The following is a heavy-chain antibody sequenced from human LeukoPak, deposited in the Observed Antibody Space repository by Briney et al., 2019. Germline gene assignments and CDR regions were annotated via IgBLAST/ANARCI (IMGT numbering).Heavy chain of an antibody. D-gene: IGHD3-10*01. Sequence: SQTLSLTCTVSGGSISSGSYYWSWIRQPAGKGLEWIVRIYTSGSTNYNPSLKSRVTISVDTSKNQFSLKLSSVTAADTVVYYCARDGSGSYYNSHDAFDIWGQGTMVTVSS. J-gene: IGHJ3*02. CDR3: ARDGSGSYYNSHDAFDI. CDR1: GGSISSGSYY. CDR2: IYTSGST. V-gene: IGHV4-61*02.